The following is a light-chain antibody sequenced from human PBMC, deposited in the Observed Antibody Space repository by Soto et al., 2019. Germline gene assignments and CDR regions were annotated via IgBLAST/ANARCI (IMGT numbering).Light chain of an antibody. Sequence: VVMTQSPLSLPVTLGQPASISCRSGQSLVSSDGDAYLNWFHQRLGQSPRRLIYKVSNRDTGVPDRFSGSGSGTNFTLKISRVEAEDVGFYYCLQYTHWPPWTFGQGTEVEI. J-gene: IGKJ1*01. CDR2: KVS. V-gene: IGKV2-30*01. CDR3: LQYTHWPPWT. CDR1: QSLVSSDGDAY.